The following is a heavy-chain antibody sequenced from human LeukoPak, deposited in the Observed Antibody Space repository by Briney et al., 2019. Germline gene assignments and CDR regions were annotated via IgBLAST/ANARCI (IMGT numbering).Heavy chain of an antibody. V-gene: IGHV1-18*01. J-gene: IGHJ3*02. CDR1: GYTFTSYG. D-gene: IGHD3-22*01. CDR3: ARATFYCDSSGYYSTDAFDI. CDR2: ISAYNGNT. Sequence: ASVKVSCKASGYTFTSYGISWVRQAPGQGLEWMGWISAYNGNTNYAQKLQGRVTMTTDTSTSTAYMELRSLRSDDTAVYYCARATFYCDSSGYYSTDAFDIWGQGTMVTVSS.